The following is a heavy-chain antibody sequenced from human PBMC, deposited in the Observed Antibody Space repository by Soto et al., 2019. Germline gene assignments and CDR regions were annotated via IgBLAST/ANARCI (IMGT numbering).Heavy chain of an antibody. J-gene: IGHJ4*02. Sequence: QVQVAQSGAEVKRPGAPVKVSCWASGYPFTNFYIHWVRQAPGQGLEWMGIINPSGGSTAYAQKFLGRVTMTRDTSTSTVYMEVSSLRSEDTAVYYCARADYYGSSGSHLDYWGQGTLVTVSS. CDR2: INPSGGST. V-gene: IGHV1-46*01. CDR1: GYPFTNFY. CDR3: ARADYYGSSGSHLDY. D-gene: IGHD3-22*01.